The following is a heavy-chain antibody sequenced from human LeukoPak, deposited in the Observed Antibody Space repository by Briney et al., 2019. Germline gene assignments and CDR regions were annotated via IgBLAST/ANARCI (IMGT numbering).Heavy chain of an antibody. CDR3: ARGPVGSSWYWSEYFQH. D-gene: IGHD6-13*01. Sequence: SETLSLTYAVYGGSFSGYYWSWIRQPPGKGLEWIGEINYSGSTNYNPSLKSRVTISVDTSKNQFSLKLSSVTAADTAVYYCARGPVGSSWYWSEYFQHWGQGTLVTVSS. V-gene: IGHV4-34*01. J-gene: IGHJ1*01. CDR1: GGSFSGYY. CDR2: INYSGST.